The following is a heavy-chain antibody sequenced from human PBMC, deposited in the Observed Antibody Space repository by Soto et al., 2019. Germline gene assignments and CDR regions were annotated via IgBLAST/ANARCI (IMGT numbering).Heavy chain of an antibody. CDR1: GGTFSSYA. Sequence: ASVKVSCKASGGTFSSYAISWVRQAPGQGLEWMGGIIPIFGTANYAQKFQGRVTITADESTSTAYMELSSLRSEDTAVYYCVRYSSTYYGMDVWGQGTTVTVSS. CDR3: VRYSSTYYGMDV. CDR2: IIPIFGTA. J-gene: IGHJ6*02. V-gene: IGHV1-69*13. D-gene: IGHD6-13*01.